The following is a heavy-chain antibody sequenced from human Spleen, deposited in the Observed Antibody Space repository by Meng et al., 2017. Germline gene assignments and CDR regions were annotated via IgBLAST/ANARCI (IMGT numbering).Heavy chain of an antibody. CDR3: ARDSSSGYGLYFDY. CDR1: GGSISSTNW. J-gene: IGHJ4*02. Sequence: QVQLQESGPGLVKPSGTLSRTCAVSGGSISSTNWWSWVRQPPGKGLEWIGEIHHSGSTNHNPSLKSRVTISVDKSKNQLSLKLSSVTAADTAVYYCARDSSSGYGLYFDYWGLGTLVTVSS. V-gene: IGHV4-4*02. D-gene: IGHD3-22*01. CDR2: IHHSGST.